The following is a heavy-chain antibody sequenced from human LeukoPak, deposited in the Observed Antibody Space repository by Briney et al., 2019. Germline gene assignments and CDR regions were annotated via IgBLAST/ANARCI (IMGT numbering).Heavy chain of an antibody. J-gene: IGHJ4*02. V-gene: IGHV1-18*01. CDR1: GYTFTSYG. Sequence: ASVKVSCKASGYTFTSYGISWVRQAPGQGLEWMGWISAYNGNTNYAQKLQGRVTMTTDTSTSTAYMEMRSLRSDDTCVYYCATEPRKEYCSGGSCYLNFDYWGQGTLVTVSS. CDR3: ATEPRKEYCSGGSCYLNFDY. CDR2: ISAYNGNT. D-gene: IGHD2-15*01.